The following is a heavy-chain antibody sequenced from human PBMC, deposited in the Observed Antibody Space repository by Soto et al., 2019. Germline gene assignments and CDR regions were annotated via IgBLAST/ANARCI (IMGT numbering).Heavy chain of an antibody. CDR2: MNPNSGNT. CDR1: GGTFSSYA. CDR3: ATDLNRLIVVVPAATAAAFDI. J-gene: IGHJ3*02. Sequence: AASVKVSCKASGGTFSSYAISWVRQAPGQGLEWMGWMNPNSGNTGYAQKFQGRVTMTRNTSISTAYTELSSLRSEDTAMYYCATDLNRLIVVVPAATAAAFDIWGQGTMVTVSS. D-gene: IGHD2-2*01. V-gene: IGHV1-8*02.